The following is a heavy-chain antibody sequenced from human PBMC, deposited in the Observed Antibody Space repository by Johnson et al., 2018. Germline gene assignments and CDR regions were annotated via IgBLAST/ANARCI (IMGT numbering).Heavy chain of an antibody. CDR3: AKGFLRDTFDV. Sequence: LVQSGGGVVQPGRSLRLSCAASGFTFSSYGMHWVRQAPGKGLEWVAFISFDGSNQYYADSVKGRFTISRDKSNSTLYLQMTSLRTENPAVYYCAKGFLRDTFDVWGQGTMVIVSS. J-gene: IGHJ3*01. CDR1: GFTFSSYG. V-gene: IGHV3-30*18. D-gene: IGHD3-10*01. CDR2: ISFDGSNQ.